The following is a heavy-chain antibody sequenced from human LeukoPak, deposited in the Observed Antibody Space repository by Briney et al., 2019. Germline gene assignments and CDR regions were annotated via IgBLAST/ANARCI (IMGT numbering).Heavy chain of an antibody. CDR3: ARVMVRGVIYYYYYMDV. Sequence: GGSLRLSCAASGFTLSSYWMHWVRQTPGKGLVWVSRINSDGSSTSYADSVKGRFTISRDNAKNTLYLQMNSLRAEDTAVYYCARVMVRGVIYYYYYMDVWGKGTTVTVSS. J-gene: IGHJ6*03. D-gene: IGHD3-10*01. CDR1: GFTLSSYW. V-gene: IGHV3-74*01. CDR2: INSDGSST.